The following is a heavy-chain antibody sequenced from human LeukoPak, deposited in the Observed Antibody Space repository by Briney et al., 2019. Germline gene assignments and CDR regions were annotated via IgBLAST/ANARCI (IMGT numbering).Heavy chain of an antibody. D-gene: IGHD6-19*01. Sequence: SETLSLTCTVSGGSISSYYWSWIRQPAGKGLEWIGRIYTSGSTNYNPSLKSRVTISVDTSKNQFSLKLRSVTAADTAVYYCARIRDTSGWYPYYYYMDVWGKGTTVTVSS. CDR1: GGSISSYY. J-gene: IGHJ6*03. CDR2: IYTSGST. V-gene: IGHV4-4*07. CDR3: ARIRDTSGWYPYYYYMDV.